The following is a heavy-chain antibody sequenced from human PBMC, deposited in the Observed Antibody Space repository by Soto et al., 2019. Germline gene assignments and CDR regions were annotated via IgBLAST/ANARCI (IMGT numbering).Heavy chain of an antibody. CDR3: ARDRGSGYDWVDY. D-gene: IGHD5-12*01. J-gene: IGHJ4*02. V-gene: IGHV1-3*01. Sequence: QVQLVQSGAEVKKPGASVKVSCKASGYTFTSYAMHWVRQAPGQRLEWMGWINAGNGNTKYSQKFQGRVTITRDTSASTAYMELSSLRSEDTAVYYCARDRGSGYDWVDYWGQGTLVTVSS. CDR2: INAGNGNT. CDR1: GYTFTSYA.